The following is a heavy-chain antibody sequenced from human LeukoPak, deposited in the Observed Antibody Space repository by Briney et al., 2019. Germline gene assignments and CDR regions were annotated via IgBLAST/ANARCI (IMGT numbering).Heavy chain of an antibody. D-gene: IGHD2-15*01. CDR3: ARALNGYCSAGSCNGDY. V-gene: IGHV3-23*01. J-gene: IGHJ4*02. CDR2: INARGDSP. CDR1: GFXFTSYA. Sequence: PGGSLRLSCAASGFXFTSYAMSWVRQAPGKGLEWVSAINARGDSPHYADSVKGRFTISRDNSKNTLYLELNSLRVEDTAVYYCARALNGYCSAGSCNGDYWGQGTLVTVSS.